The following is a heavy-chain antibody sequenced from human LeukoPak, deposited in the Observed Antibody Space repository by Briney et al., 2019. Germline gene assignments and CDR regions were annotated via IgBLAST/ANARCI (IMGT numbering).Heavy chain of an antibody. CDR2: INPSGGST. V-gene: IGHV1-46*01. Sequence: GASVKVSCKASGYTFTSYYMHWVRQAPGQGLAWMGIINPSGGSTSYAQKFQGRVTMTRDTSTSTVYMELSSLRSEDTAVYYCARAIQLWYFDYWGQGTLVTVSS. J-gene: IGHJ4*02. D-gene: IGHD5-18*01. CDR1: GYTFTSYY. CDR3: ARAIQLWYFDY.